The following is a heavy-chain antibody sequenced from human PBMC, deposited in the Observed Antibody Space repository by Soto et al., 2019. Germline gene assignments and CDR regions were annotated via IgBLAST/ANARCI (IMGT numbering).Heavy chain of an antibody. CDR3: ARDRNYYGSGTKYYYGMDV. CDR2: ISSSSSYI. Sequence: EVQLVESGGGLVKPGGSLRLSCAASGFTFSSYSMNWVRQAPGKGLEWVSSISSSSSYIYYADSVKGRFTISRDNAKNSLYLQRNSLRAEDTAVYYCARDRNYYGSGTKYYYGMDVWGQGTTVTVSS. V-gene: IGHV3-21*01. CDR1: GFTFSSYS. D-gene: IGHD3-10*01. J-gene: IGHJ6*02.